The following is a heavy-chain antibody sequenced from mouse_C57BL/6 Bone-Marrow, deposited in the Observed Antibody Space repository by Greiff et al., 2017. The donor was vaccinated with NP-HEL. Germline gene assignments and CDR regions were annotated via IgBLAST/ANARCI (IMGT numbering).Heavy chain of an antibody. V-gene: IGHV1-55*01. CDR3: ARRDDYDPSWFAY. Sequence: QVQLQQSGAELVKPGASVKMSCKASGYTFTSYWITWVKQRPGQGLEWIGDIYPGSGSTNYNEKFKSKATLTVDTSSSTAYMQLSSLTSEDSAVYYCARRDDYDPSWFAYWGQGTLVTVSA. CDR2: IYPGSGST. D-gene: IGHD2-4*01. J-gene: IGHJ3*01. CDR1: GYTFTSYW.